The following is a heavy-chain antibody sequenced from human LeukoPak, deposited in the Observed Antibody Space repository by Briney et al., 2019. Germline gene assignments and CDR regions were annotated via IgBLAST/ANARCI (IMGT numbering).Heavy chain of an antibody. Sequence: GASVKVSCKASGGTFISYAISWVRQAPGQGLEWMGIINPSGGSTSYAQKFQGRVTMTRDTSTSTVYMELSSLRSEDTAVYYCARTAGRTFDYWGQGTLVTVSS. J-gene: IGHJ4*02. CDR1: GGTFISYA. CDR2: INPSGGST. CDR3: ARTAGRTFDY. V-gene: IGHV1-46*01. D-gene: IGHD6-6*01.